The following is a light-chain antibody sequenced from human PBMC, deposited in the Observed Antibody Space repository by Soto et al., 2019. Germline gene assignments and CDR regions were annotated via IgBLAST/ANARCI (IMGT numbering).Light chain of an antibody. CDR1: SSDVGGYNY. CDR2: EVS. CDR3: SSYSGTNYHYV. V-gene: IGLV2-8*01. Sequence: QSVLTRPPSASGAVGQSVTISCTGTSSDVGGYNYVSWYQQHPGKAPKLMIYEVSERPSGVPDRFSGSKSGNTASLTVSGLQADDEADYYCSSYSGTNYHYVFGTGTKVTV. J-gene: IGLJ1*01.